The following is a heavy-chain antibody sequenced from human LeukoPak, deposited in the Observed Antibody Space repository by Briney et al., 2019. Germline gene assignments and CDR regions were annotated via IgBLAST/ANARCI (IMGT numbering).Heavy chain of an antibody. Sequence: GGSLRLSYAASGFTFSSYSMNWVRQAPGKGLEWVSSVSSSSTYIYYADSVKGRFTISRDNAKNSLYLQMGSLRAEDTAVYYCASAFCSGGGCYQHYFDYWGQGTLVTVSS. CDR2: VSSSSTYI. D-gene: IGHD2-15*01. CDR1: GFTFSSYS. V-gene: IGHV3-21*01. J-gene: IGHJ4*02. CDR3: ASAFCSGGGCYQHYFDY.